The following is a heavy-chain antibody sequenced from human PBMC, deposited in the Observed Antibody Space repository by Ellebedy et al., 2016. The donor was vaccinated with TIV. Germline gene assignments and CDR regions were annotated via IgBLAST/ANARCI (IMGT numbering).Heavy chain of an antibody. Sequence: SETLSLTCAVYGGSFSGYYWSWIRQPPGKGLEWIGEINHSGSTNYNPSLKSRVTVSVDTSKNQFSLKLSSVTAADTAVYYCARGVVVPAAAYYYYYGMDVWGQGTTVTVSS. CDR3: ARGVVVPAAAYYYYYGMDV. CDR1: GGSFSGYY. D-gene: IGHD2-2*01. J-gene: IGHJ6*02. CDR2: INHSGST. V-gene: IGHV4-34*01.